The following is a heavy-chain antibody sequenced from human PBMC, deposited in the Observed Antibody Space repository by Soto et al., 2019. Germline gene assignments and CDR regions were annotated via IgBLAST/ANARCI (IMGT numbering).Heavy chain of an antibody. CDR3: ARAQGDSSGYYPSAFDI. Sequence: GASVKVSCKASGGTFSSYAISWVRQAPGQGLEWMGGIIPIFGTANYAQKFQGRVTITADKSTSTAYMELSSLRSEDTAVYYCARAQGDSSGYYPSAFDIWGQGTMVTVSS. CDR1: GGTFSSYA. J-gene: IGHJ3*02. D-gene: IGHD3-22*01. V-gene: IGHV1-69*06. CDR2: IIPIFGTA.